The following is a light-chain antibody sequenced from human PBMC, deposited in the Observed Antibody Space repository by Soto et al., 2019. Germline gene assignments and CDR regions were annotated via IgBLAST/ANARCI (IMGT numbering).Light chain of an antibody. V-gene: IGLV2-23*01. Sequence: QSALTQPASVSGSPGQSITISCTGSRSDVGRYTFVSWYQHHPGEAPKDIIYEATKRPSGISPRFSGSKSGNTASLTISGLQAEDEGEYYCCSYAGSMTWVFGGGTKLTVL. CDR3: CSYAGSMTWV. CDR2: EAT. CDR1: RSDVGRYTF. J-gene: IGLJ3*02.